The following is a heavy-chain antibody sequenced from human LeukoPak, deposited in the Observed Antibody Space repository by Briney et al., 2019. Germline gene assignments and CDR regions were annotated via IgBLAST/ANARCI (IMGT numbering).Heavy chain of an antibody. D-gene: IGHD5-12*01. CDR2: IYSDNT. Sequence: PGGSLRLSCTVSGFTLSSNSMSWVRQAPGKGLEWVSFIYSDNTHYSDSVKGRFTISRDNSKNTLYLQMNSLRAEDTAVYYCAKDSKWLRELPYYFDYWGQGTLVTVSS. V-gene: IGHV3-53*01. CDR1: GFTLSSNS. CDR3: AKDSKWLRELPYYFDY. J-gene: IGHJ4*02.